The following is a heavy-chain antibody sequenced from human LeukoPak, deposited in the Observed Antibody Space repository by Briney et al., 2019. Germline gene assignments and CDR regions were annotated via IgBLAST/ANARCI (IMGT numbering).Heavy chain of an antibody. CDR3: ARDNYYDSSGYYHDAFDI. J-gene: IGHJ3*02. V-gene: IGHV4-4*07. CDR1: GGSISSYY. D-gene: IGHD3-22*01. Sequence: SETLSLXCTVSGGSISSYYWSWIRQPAGKGLEWIGRIYTSGSTNYNPSLKSRVTMSVDTSKNQFSLKLSSVTAADTAVYYCARDNYYDSSGYYHDAFDIWGQGTMVTVSS. CDR2: IYTSGST.